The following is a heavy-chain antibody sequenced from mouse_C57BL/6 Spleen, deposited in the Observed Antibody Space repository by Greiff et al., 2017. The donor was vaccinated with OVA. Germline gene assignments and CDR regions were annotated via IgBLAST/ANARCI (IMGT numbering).Heavy chain of an antibody. J-gene: IGHJ4*01. CDR3: AGDVYDAMDY. CDR1: GYTFTDYY. V-gene: IGHV1-76*01. CDR2: IYPGSGNT. Sequence: VQLQQSGPELVRPGASVKLSCKASGYTFTDYYINWVKQRHGQGLEWIARIYPGSGNTYYNEKFKGKATLTADKSSSTAYMQLTSLTSEVSTVYFSAGDVYDAMDYWGQGTSVTVSS.